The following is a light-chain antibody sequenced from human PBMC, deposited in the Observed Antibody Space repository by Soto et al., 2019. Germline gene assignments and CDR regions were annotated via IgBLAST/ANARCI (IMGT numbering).Light chain of an antibody. Sequence: GDRVTITCRASQGISNYLACYQRKPGKVPDLLISSASTLRSGVPARFAGSGSGTDFTLTISSLQPEDFATYYCQQSHTTPTFGGGTKVDIK. V-gene: IGKV1-39*01. CDR3: QQSHTTPT. CDR2: SAS. J-gene: IGKJ4*01. CDR1: QGISNY.